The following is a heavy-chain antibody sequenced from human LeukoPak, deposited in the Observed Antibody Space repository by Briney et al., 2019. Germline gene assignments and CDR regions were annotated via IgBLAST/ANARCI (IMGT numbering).Heavy chain of an antibody. CDR1: GFTFSSYA. CDR2: IRGKADNYAT. V-gene: IGHV3-73*01. CDR3: TQNNY. Sequence: GGSLRLSCAASGFTFSSYAMSWVRQASGKGLEWVGRIRGKADNYATAYAASVQGRCTISRDDSQNTAYLQLNSLKTEDTAVYYCTQNNYWGQGALVTVSS. J-gene: IGHJ4*02.